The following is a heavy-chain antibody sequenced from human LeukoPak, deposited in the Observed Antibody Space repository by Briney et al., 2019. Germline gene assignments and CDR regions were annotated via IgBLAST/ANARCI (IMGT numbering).Heavy chain of an antibody. J-gene: IGHJ4*02. Sequence: SETLSLTCAVYGGSFSGYYWSWIRQPPGKGLEWIGEINHSGSTNYNPSLKSRVTISVDTSKNQFSLKLSSVTAADTAVYYCARHVLRYFDWLYESSYYFDYWGQGTLVTVSS. V-gene: IGHV4-34*01. D-gene: IGHD3-9*01. CDR3: ARHVLRYFDWLYESSYYFDY. CDR1: GGSFSGYY. CDR2: INHSGST.